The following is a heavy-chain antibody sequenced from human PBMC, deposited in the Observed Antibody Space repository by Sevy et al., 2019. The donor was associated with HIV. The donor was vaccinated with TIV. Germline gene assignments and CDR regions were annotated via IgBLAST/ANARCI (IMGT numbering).Heavy chain of an antibody. V-gene: IGHV3-21*01. Sequence: GGSLRLSCAASGFSFSSYSMNWVRQAPGKGLEWASSICSSSSYIYYTDSVKGRFTISRDNAKNSLYLQMNSLRAEDTAVYYCARWDADRRWYFDYWGQGTLVTVSS. J-gene: IGHJ4*02. D-gene: IGHD1-26*01. CDR1: GFSFSSYS. CDR2: ICSSSSYI. CDR3: ARWDADRRWYFDY.